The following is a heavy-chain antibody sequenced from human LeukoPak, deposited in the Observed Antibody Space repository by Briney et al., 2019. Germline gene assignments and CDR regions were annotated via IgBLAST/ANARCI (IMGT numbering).Heavy chain of an antibody. CDR2: IYYSGST. V-gene: IGHV4-61*01. Sequence: SETLSLTCTVSGGSVSSGSYYWSWIRQPPRKGLEWIGYIYYSGSTNYNPSLKSRVTISVDTSKNQFSLKLSSVTAADTAVYYCARGSCSGGSCYWFDPWGQGTLVAVSS. CDR3: ARGSCSGGSCYWFDP. J-gene: IGHJ5*02. D-gene: IGHD2-15*01. CDR1: GGSVSSGSYY.